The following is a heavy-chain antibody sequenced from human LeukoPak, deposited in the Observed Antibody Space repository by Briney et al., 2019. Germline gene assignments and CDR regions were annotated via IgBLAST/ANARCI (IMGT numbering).Heavy chain of an antibody. CDR2: ISSSSSYI. J-gene: IGHJ4*02. CDR1: GFTFSSYA. CDR3: ARDSGSSLNY. V-gene: IGHV3-21*01. D-gene: IGHD1-26*01. Sequence: GGSLRLSCEASGFTFSSYAMIWVRQAPGKGLEWVSSISSSSSYIYYADSVKGRFTISRDNAKNSLYLQMNSLRAEDTAVYYCARDSGSSLNYWGQGTLVTVSS.